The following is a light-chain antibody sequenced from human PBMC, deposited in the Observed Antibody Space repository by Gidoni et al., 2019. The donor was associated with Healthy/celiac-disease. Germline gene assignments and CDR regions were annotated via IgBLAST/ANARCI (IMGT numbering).Light chain of an antibody. V-gene: IGLV2-11*01. Sequence: QSALTPPRSVSGSPGQSVTISCTGTSSDVGGYKYVPWYQQHPGKAPKLMIYDVSKRPSGVPDRFSGSKSGNTASLTISGLQAEDEADYYCCSYAGSYNVVFGGGTKLTVL. J-gene: IGLJ2*01. CDR2: DVS. CDR1: SSDVGGYKY. CDR3: CSYAGSYNVV.